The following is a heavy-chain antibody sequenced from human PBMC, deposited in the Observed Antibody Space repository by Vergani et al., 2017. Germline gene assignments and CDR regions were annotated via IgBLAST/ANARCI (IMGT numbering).Heavy chain of an antibody. V-gene: IGHV3-23*01. CDR2: ISGSGGST. CDR1: GFTFNHYA. D-gene: IGHD5-12*01. J-gene: IGHJ6*04. CDR3: AKANPRKSDYDYLYYYHAMDV. Sequence: EVQLLESGGDLVQPGGSLRLSCAASGFTFNHYAMNWVRQAPGKGLEWVSGISGSGGSTYYAGSVKGRFTIARDSSKNTLYLQMNSLSAGDTAVYYCAKANPRKSDYDYLYYYHAMDVWGKGTTVTVSS.